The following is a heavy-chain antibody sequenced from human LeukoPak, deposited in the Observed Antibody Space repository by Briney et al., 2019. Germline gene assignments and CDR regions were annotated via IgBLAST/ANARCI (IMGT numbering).Heavy chain of an antibody. V-gene: IGHV1-46*01. CDR1: GYTFTSNY. CDR3: ARGRGYCSSTSCYDRYYYYMDV. Sequence: ASVKVSCKAFGYTFTSNYMHWVRQAPGQGPEWMGVISPSGGSTTYAQKFQGRVTLTRDMSTSTDYLELSSLRSEDTAVYYCARGRGYCSSTSCYDRYYYYMDVWGKGTTVTISS. D-gene: IGHD2-2*01. J-gene: IGHJ6*03. CDR2: ISPSGGST.